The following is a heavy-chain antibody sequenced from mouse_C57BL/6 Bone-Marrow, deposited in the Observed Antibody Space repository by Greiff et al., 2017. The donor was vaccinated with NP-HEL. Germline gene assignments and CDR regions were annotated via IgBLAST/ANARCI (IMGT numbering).Heavy chain of an antibody. J-gene: IGHJ3*01. D-gene: IGHD1-1*01. Sequence: QVQLQQSGAELARPGASVKLSCKASGYNFTSYGISWVKQRTGQGLEWIGEIYPRSGNTYYNEKFKGKATLTADKSSSTAYMELSSLTSEDSAVYFCARPLLRYSAYWGQGTLVTVSA. CDR3: ARPLLRYSAY. V-gene: IGHV1-81*01. CDR1: GYNFTSYG. CDR2: IYPRSGNT.